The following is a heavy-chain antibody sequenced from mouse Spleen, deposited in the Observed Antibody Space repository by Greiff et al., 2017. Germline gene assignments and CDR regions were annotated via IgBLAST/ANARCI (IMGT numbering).Heavy chain of an antibody. V-gene: IGHV3-6*01. J-gene: IGHJ3*01. CDR3: ARRASRGAWFAY. Sequence: EVQLMESGPGLVKPSQSLSLTCSVTGYSITSGYYWNWIRQFPGNKLEWMGYISYDGSNNYNPSLKNRISITRDTSKNQFFLKLNSVTTEDTATYYCARRASRGAWFAYWGQGTLVTVSA. D-gene: IGHD3-3*01. CDR1: GYSITSGYY. CDR2: ISYDGSN.